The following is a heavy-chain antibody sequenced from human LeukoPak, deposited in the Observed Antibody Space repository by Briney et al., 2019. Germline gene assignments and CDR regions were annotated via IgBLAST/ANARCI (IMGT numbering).Heavy chain of an antibody. CDR3: ARSHYDSSGYYSRGAAFDI. V-gene: IGHV1-69*13. CDR1: GGTFSSYA. J-gene: IGHJ3*02. CDR2: IIPIFGTA. D-gene: IGHD3-22*01. Sequence: ASVKVSCKASGGTFSSYAISWVRQAPGQGLEWVGGIIPIFGTANYAQKFQGRVTITADESTSTAYMELSSLRSEDTAVYYCARSHYDSSGYYSRGAAFDIWGQGTMVTVSS.